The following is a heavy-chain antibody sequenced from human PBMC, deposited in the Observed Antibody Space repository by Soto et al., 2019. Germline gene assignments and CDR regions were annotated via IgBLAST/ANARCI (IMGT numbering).Heavy chain of an antibody. CDR1: GFTFSSYG. V-gene: IGHV3-30*18. CDR2: ISYDGSNK. Sequence: QVQLVESGGGVVQPGRSLRLSCAASGFTFSSYGMHWVRQAPGKGLEWVAVISYDGSNKYYADSVKGRFTITRDNSKNTLYRQMKSLRAADTAVYYCAKDGGYYWHHYYYGMHVWGPGNTVPVSS. CDR3: AKDGGYYWHHYYYGMHV. J-gene: IGHJ6*02. D-gene: IGHD5-12*01.